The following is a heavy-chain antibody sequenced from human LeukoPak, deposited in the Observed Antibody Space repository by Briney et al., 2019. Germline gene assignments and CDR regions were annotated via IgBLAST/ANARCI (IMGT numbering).Heavy chain of an antibody. Sequence: PGGSLRLSCAASGFTFSIYWMSWVRQAPGKGLEWVANIKQDGSEKYYVDSVKGRFTISRDNAKNSLYLQMNSLRAEDTAVYYCASDRDYYDSSGYLFDYWGQGTLVTVSS. CDR1: GFTFSIYW. CDR2: IKQDGSEK. CDR3: ASDRDYYDSSGYLFDY. V-gene: IGHV3-7*01. J-gene: IGHJ4*02. D-gene: IGHD3-22*01.